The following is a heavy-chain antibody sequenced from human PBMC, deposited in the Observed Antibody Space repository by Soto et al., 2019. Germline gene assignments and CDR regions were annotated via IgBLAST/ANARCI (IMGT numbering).Heavy chain of an antibody. CDR1: GFTFTDYA. CDR2: ISGSASST. D-gene: IGHD5-12*01. CDR3: AKASSTISPDY. Sequence: GGSLRLSCASSGFTFTDYAMTWVRQAPGKGLEWVSSISGSASSTFYAGSVKGRFTISRDNSRNTVSLQMNSLRAEDTAVYYCAKASSTISPDYWGQGTTVTVSS. V-gene: IGHV3-23*01. J-gene: IGHJ4*03.